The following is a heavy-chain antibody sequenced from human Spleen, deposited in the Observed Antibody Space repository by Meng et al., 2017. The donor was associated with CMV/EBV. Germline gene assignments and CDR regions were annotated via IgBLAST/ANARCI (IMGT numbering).Heavy chain of an antibody. D-gene: IGHD2-15*01. J-gene: IGHJ6*02. CDR2: INPNSGGT. CDR1: GYTFTGYY. CDR3: ARDGLGCSGGSCYSGHYYYGMDV. V-gene: IGHV1-2*02. Sequence: QVRLGQLGAWVKEPGASVKVSCKASGYTFTGYYMHWVRQAPGQGLEWMGWINPNSGGTNYAQKFQGRVTMTRDTSISTAYMELSRLRSDDTAVYYCARDGLGCSGGSCYSGHYYYGMDVWGQGTTVTVSS.